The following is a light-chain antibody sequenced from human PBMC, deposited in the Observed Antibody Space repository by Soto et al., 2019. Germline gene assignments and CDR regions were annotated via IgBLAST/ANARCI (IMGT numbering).Light chain of an antibody. CDR2: GAS. J-gene: IGKJ1*01. V-gene: IGKV3-20*01. Sequence: ENVLTQSPGILSLSPGERATLSCRASQPVSSSYLAWYQQKPGQAPRLLIYGASTRATGIPDRFSGSGSGTDFTLAISRLEPEDFAVYYCQRCGISTWPFGQGTKVDIK. CDR3: QRCGISTWP. CDR1: QPVSSSY.